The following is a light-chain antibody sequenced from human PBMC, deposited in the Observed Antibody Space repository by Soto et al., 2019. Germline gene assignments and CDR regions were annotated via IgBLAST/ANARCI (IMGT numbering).Light chain of an antibody. V-gene: IGLV4-69*01. CDR3: QTWGSGIVV. J-gene: IGLJ2*01. CDR1: SGHSNYA. CDR2: LNSDGSH. Sequence: QSVLTQSPSASASLGASVKLTCTLSSGHSNYAIAWHQQQSEKGPRYLMKLNSDGSHSKGDGIPDRFSGSSSGAERYLTISDLQYEDEANYYCQTWGSGIVVFGGGTKLTVL.